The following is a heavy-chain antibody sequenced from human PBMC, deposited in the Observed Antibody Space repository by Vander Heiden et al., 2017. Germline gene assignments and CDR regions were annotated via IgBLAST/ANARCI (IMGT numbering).Heavy chain of an antibody. Sequence: QVQLVQSGAEVKKPGSSGKVSCKASGGTFSSYAISWVRQAPGQGLEWMGGIIPIFGTANYAQKFQGRVTITADESTSTAYMELSSLRSEDTAVYYCARGSYYDILTGYYRVEYFQHWGQGTLVTVSS. CDR2: IIPIFGTA. V-gene: IGHV1-69*01. J-gene: IGHJ1*01. CDR1: GGTFSSYA. D-gene: IGHD3-9*01. CDR3: ARGSYYDILTGYYRVEYFQH.